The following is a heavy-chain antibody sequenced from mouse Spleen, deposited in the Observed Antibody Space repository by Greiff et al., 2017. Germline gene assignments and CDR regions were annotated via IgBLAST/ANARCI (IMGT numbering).Heavy chain of an antibody. V-gene: IGHV2-2*01. Sequence: QVQLQQSGPGLVQPSQSLSITCTVSGFSLTSYGVHWVRQSPGKGLEWLGVIWSGGSTDYNAAFISRLSISKDNSKSQVFFKMNSLQADDTAIYYCARIFYDYDYWYFDVWGAGTTVTVSS. D-gene: IGHD2-4*01. J-gene: IGHJ1*01. CDR3: ARIFYDYDYWYFDV. CDR2: IWSGGST. CDR1: GFSLTSYG.